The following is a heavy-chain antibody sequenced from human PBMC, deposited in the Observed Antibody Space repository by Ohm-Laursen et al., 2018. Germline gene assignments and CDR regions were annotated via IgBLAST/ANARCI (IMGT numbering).Heavy chain of an antibody. CDR3: TTDPGYTSSWIVSYYFDS. V-gene: IGHV3-15*01. CDR1: GFTFSDFY. CDR2: IKSKTDGGTT. Sequence: SLRLSCSASGFTFSDFYMSWIRQAPGKGLEWVGHIKSKTDGGTTDYAAPVKGRFIISRDDSKNTLYLQMNSLKIEDTAVYYCTTDPGYTSSWIVSYYFDSWGQGTLVSVSS. D-gene: IGHD6-13*01. J-gene: IGHJ4*02.